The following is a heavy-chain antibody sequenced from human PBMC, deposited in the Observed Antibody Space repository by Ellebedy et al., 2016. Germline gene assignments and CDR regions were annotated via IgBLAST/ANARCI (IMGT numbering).Heavy chain of an antibody. CDR3: ARTDYYYYYMDV. V-gene: IGHV4-59*01. CDR2: IYYSGST. CDR1: GGSISSYY. Sequence: SETLSLTXTVSGGSISSYYWSWIRQPPGKGLEWIGYIYYSGSTNYNPSLKSRVTISVDTSKNQFSLKLSSVTAADTAVYYCARTDYYYYYMDVWGKGTTVTVSS. J-gene: IGHJ6*03.